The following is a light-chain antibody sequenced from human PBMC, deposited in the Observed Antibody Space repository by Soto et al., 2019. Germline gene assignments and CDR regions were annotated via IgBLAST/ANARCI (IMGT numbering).Light chain of an antibody. CDR3: QKTYSTPYT. CDR1: QSISSY. J-gene: IGKJ2*01. V-gene: IGKV1-39*01. Sequence: DIQMTQSPSSLSASIGDRVTITCRASQSISSYLNWYQQKPGKAPTLLIYSTSTLQSGVPSRFSGSGSRKDFTLTFSSLQPEEFATYYCQKTYSTPYTFGQGTKVEMK. CDR2: STS.